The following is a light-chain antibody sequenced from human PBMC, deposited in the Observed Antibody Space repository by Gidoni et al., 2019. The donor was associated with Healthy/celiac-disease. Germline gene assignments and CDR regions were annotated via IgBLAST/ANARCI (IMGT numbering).Light chain of an antibody. CDR1: QGISIY. CDR3: QQYYSYPRT. J-gene: IGKJ2*01. CDR2: AAS. Sequence: AIRMTQSPSSFSASTGDRVTITCRASQGISIYLAWYQQKPGKAPKLLIYAASTLQSGVPSRFSGSGSGTDFTLTISCLQSEDFATYYCQQYYSYPRTFXXXTKLEIK. V-gene: IGKV1-8*01.